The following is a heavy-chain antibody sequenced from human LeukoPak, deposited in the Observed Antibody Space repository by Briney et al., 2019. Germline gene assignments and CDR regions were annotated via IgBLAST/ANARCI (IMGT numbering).Heavy chain of an antibody. Sequence: QPGGSLRLSCAASGFTVSSNYMSWVSQAPGKGLEWVSVIYSGGSTYYADSVKGRFTISRDNSKNTLYLQMNSLRAEDTAVYYCARDLSFWSDYYSRSRDWYFDLWGRGNLVTVPS. V-gene: IGHV3-66*01. CDR2: IYSGGST. J-gene: IGHJ2*01. CDR3: ARDLSFWSDYYSRSRDWYFDL. CDR1: GFTVSSNY. D-gene: IGHD3-3*01.